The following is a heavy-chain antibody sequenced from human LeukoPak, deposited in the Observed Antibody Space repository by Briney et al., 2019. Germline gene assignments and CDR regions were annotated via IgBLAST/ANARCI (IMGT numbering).Heavy chain of an antibody. J-gene: IGHJ6*04. V-gene: IGHV3-21*01. CDR1: GFTFSSYS. CDR3: AELGITMIGGV. CDR2: ISSSSSYI. D-gene: IGHD3-10*02. Sequence: GGSLRLSCAASGFTFSSYSMNWVRQAPGKGLEWVSSISSSSSYIYYAGSVKGRFTISRDNAKNSLYLQMNSLRAEDAAVYYCAELGITMIGGVWGKGTTVTISS.